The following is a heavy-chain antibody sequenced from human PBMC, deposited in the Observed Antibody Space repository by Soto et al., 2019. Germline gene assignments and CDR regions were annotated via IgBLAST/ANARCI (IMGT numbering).Heavy chain of an antibody. J-gene: IGHJ4*02. D-gene: IGHD6-19*01. CDR1: GFTFSSYG. CDR2: ISYDGSNK. Sequence: QVQLVESGGGVVQPGRSLRLSCAASGFTFSSYGMHWVRQAPGKGLEWVAVISYDGSNKYYADSVKGRFTISRDNSKNTRYLQMNSLRAEDTAVYYCAKGNSSGWYWWGQGTLVTVSS. V-gene: IGHV3-30*18. CDR3: AKGNSSGWYW.